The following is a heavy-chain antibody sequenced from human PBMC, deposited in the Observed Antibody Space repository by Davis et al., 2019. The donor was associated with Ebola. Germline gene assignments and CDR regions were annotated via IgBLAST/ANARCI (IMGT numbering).Heavy chain of an antibody. D-gene: IGHD3-3*01. V-gene: IGHV3-30*18. CDR2: ISNDGSNK. CDR3: AKDRVAIFGVVTPYY. CDR1: GFTFSSYG. J-gene: IGHJ4*02. Sequence: GESLKISCAASGFTFSSYGMHWVRQAPGKGLEWVAVISNDGSNKYYGDSEEGRFTISRDNSKKTLYLQMNSLRAEDTAVYYCAKDRVAIFGVVTPYYWGQGTLVTVSS.